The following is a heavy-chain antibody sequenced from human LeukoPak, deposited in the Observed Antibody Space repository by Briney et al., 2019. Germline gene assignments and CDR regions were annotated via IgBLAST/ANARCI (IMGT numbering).Heavy chain of an antibody. CDR1: GFTFSNAW. CDR2: IRYDGSNK. Sequence: PGGSLRLSCAASGFTFSNAWMSWVRQAPGKGLEWVAFIRYDGSNKYYADSVKGRFTISRDNSKNTLYLQMNSLRAEDTAVYYCAKFNYYDSSGYRWFDPWGQGTLVTVSS. J-gene: IGHJ5*02. D-gene: IGHD3-22*01. CDR3: AKFNYYDSSGYRWFDP. V-gene: IGHV3-30*02.